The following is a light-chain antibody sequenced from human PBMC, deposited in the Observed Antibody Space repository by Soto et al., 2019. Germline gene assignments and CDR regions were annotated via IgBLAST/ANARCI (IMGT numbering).Light chain of an antibody. V-gene: IGKV1-39*01. CDR3: QQSYITPPFT. CDR2: AAS. Sequence: DIQMTQSPSSLSASVGDRVTITCRASQSISSYLNWYQQKPGKAPKLLIYAASSLQSEVPSRFSGSGYGTDFTLTISSLQPEDFATYYCQQSYITPPFTFGPGTKVDIK. CDR1: QSISSY. J-gene: IGKJ3*01.